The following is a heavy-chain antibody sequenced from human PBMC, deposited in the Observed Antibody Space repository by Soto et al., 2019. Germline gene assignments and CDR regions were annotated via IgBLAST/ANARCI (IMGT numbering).Heavy chain of an antibody. J-gene: IGHJ4*02. V-gene: IGHV4-39*01. CDR3: ASGYLGFY. CDR1: GGSISSSSYY. D-gene: IGHD6-13*01. CDR2: IYYSGST. Sequence: QLQLQESGPGLVKPSETLSLTCTVSGGSISSSSYYWGWIRQPPGKGLEWIGSIYYSGSTYYNPSLKSRVSLSVDTSKSQSSLKLSYVTAADSVVYYCASGYLGFYWGQGTLVTVSS.